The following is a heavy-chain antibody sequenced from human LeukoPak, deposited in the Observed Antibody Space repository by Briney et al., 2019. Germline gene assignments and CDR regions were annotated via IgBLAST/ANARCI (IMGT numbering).Heavy chain of an antibody. Sequence: QPGGSLRLSCVVSGISLSNYAMTWVRQAPGKGLEWVSYISERGGSTTYADSVKGRFTISRDTSLNTLYLQMNNLRAEDTAVYSCAKRGVVIRGLLVIGYHQEAYHYDFWGQGVLVTVSS. V-gene: IGHV3-23*01. D-gene: IGHD3-10*01. J-gene: IGHJ4*02. CDR3: AKRGVVIRGLLVIGYHQEAYHYDF. CDR1: GISLSNYA. CDR2: ISERGGST.